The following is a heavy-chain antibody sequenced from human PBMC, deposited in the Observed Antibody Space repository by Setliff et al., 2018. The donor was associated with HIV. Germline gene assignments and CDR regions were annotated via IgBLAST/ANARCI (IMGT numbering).Heavy chain of an antibody. CDR3: ARAEEGALWFGRYYHHMDV. V-gene: IGHV3-21*06. Sequence: GGSLRLSCAASGFTFSSDSMNWVRQTPEKGLEWLSSISSVSTYLYYADSVKGRFTISRENAKNTLYLEMNSLGLDDTAVYYCARAEEGALWFGRYYHHMDVWGKGTTVTVSS. CDR2: ISSVSTYL. J-gene: IGHJ6*03. CDR1: GFTFSSDS. D-gene: IGHD3-10*01.